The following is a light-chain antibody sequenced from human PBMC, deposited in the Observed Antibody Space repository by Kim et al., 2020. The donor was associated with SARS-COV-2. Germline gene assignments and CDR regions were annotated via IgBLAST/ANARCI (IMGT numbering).Light chain of an antibody. Sequence: ASVGDRVTITCRASQDISSYLGWYQQKPGKAPKYRIYAASSLQSGVPSKFSGSGSGTEFTLTISNLQPEDFATYYCQQDDSYPLTFGGGTKVDIK. V-gene: IGKV1-16*02. J-gene: IGKJ4*01. CDR3: QQDDSYPLT. CDR2: AAS. CDR1: QDISSY.